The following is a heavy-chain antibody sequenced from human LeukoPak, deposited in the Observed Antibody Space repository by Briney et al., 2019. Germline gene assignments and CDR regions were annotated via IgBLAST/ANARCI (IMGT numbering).Heavy chain of an antibody. Sequence: SETLSLTCTVSGGSISSYYWSWIRQPPGKGLEWIGYIYYSGSTNYNPSLKSRVTISVDTSKNQFSLKLSSVTAADTAVYYCASSKGSAVIHDAFDIWGQGTMVTVSS. CDR1: GGSISSYY. CDR3: ASSKGSAVIHDAFDI. CDR2: IYYSGST. V-gene: IGHV4-59*01. D-gene: IGHD2-2*01. J-gene: IGHJ3*02.